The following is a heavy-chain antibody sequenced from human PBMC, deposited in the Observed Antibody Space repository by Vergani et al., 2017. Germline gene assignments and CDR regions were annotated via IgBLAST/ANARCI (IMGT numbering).Heavy chain of an antibody. CDR3: ARALYGSGSYFAY. J-gene: IGHJ4*02. Sequence: QVQLQESGPGLVKPSETLSLTCTVSGYSISSGYYWGWIRQPPGKGLEWIGSIYHSGSTYYNPSLKSRVTISVDTSKNQFSLKLSSVTAADTAVYYGARALYGSGSYFAYWGQGTLVTVSS. D-gene: IGHD3-10*01. V-gene: IGHV4-38-2*02. CDR1: GYSISSGYY. CDR2: IYHSGST.